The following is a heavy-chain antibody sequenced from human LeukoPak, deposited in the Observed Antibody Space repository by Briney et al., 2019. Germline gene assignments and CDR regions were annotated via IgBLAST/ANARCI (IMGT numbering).Heavy chain of an antibody. Sequence: GESLKISCKGSEYSFATYWIGWVRQAPRQGLEWMGIIFPGDSDTRYSPSFQGQVTISADKSISTAYLQWSSLKASDTAIYYCASEYCSGGNCYFDYWGQGTLVTVSS. J-gene: IGHJ4*02. CDR1: EYSFATYW. CDR3: ASEYCSGGNCYFDY. D-gene: IGHD2-15*01. CDR2: IFPGDSDT. V-gene: IGHV5-51*01.